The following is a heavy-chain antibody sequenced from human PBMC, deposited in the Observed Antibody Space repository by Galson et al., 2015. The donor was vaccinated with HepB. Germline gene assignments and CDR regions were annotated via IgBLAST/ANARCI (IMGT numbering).Heavy chain of an antibody. CDR1: GGSFSGYY. CDR3: ARDISGVNP. Sequence: ETLSLTCAVYGGSFSGYYWSWIRQPPGKGLEWIGEINHSGSTNYNPSLKSRVTISVDTSKNQFSLKLSSVTAADTAVYYCARDISGVNPWGQGTLVTVSS. J-gene: IGHJ5*02. CDR2: INHSGST. V-gene: IGHV4-34*01. D-gene: IGHD2-21*01.